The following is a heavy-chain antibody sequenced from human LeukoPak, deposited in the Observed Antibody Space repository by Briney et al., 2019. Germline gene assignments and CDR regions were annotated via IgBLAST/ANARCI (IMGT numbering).Heavy chain of an antibody. CDR1: GGSFSGYY. V-gene: IGHV4-34*01. J-gene: IGHJ4*02. CDR2: INHSGST. D-gene: IGHD6-19*01. Sequence: PSETLSLTCAVYGGSFSGYYWSWIRQPPGKGLEWIGEINHSGSTNYNPSLKSRVTISVDTSKNQFSLKLSSVTAADTAVYYCARGSDYSSSDYWGQGTLVTVSS. CDR3: ARGSDYSSSDY.